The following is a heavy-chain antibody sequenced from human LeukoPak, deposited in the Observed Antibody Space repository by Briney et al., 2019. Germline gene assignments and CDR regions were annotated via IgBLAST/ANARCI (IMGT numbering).Heavy chain of an antibody. Sequence: GGSLRLSCAASGFTFSSYWMSWVRQAPRKGLEWLSGISPRGGGTYYADSVKGRFTISRDDSKNTLSLQMNSLTVEDTAVYYCARDLAWGAFDYWGQGTLVTVSS. J-gene: IGHJ4*02. CDR2: ISPRGGGT. V-gene: IGHV3-23*01. CDR1: GFTFSSYW. D-gene: IGHD7-27*01. CDR3: ARDLAWGAFDY.